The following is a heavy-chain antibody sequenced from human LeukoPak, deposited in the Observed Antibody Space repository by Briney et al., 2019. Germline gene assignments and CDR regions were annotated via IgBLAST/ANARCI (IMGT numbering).Heavy chain of an antibody. J-gene: IGHJ5*02. CDR3: ARQIAAAGTNWFDP. CDR2: INPNSGGT. D-gene: IGHD6-13*01. Sequence: ASVKVSFQASVYTFTGYYMHWLRQAPGQGLEWMGWINPNSGGTNYAQKFQGRVTMTRDTSISTAYMELSRLRSDDTAVYYCARQIAAAGTNWFDPWGQGTLVTVSS. V-gene: IGHV1-2*02. CDR1: VYTFTGYY.